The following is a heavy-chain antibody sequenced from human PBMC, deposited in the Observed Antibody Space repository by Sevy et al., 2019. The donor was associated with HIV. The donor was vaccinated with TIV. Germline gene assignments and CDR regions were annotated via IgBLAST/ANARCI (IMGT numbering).Heavy chain of an antibody. CDR1: GFTFDDYG. D-gene: IGHD2-21*02. CDR3: ARGREPYCGGDCYSAFDI. J-gene: IGHJ3*02. CDR2: INWNAGST. V-gene: IGHV3-20*04. Sequence: GGSLRLSCAASGFTFDDYGMSWDRQAPGKGLEWVSDINWNAGSTGYADSVKGRFTISRDNAKNSLYVQMNSLRAEDTALYYCARGREPYCGGDCYSAFDIWGQRTMVTVSS.